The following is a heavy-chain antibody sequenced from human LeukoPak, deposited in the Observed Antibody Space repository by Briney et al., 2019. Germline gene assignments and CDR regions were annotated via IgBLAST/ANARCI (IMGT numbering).Heavy chain of an antibody. Sequence: SETLSLTCTVFGGSISDYYWNWIRQPPGKGLEWIGYIYYSGTTNYNPSLESRVTISVDTPKNQFSLKLRYVTAADTAVYYCARSSSWQAHLGYWGQGTLVTVSS. J-gene: IGHJ4*02. CDR1: GGSISDYY. CDR2: IYYSGTT. CDR3: ARSSSWQAHLGY. D-gene: IGHD6-13*01. V-gene: IGHV4-59*08.